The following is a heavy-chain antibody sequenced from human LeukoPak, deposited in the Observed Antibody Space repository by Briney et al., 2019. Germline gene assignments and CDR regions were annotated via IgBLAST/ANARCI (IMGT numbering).Heavy chain of an antibody. CDR2: IYTIRST. J-gene: IGHJ3*02. V-gene: IGHV4-4*07. CDR3: ASEIVVVGDAFDI. CDR1: GGSISSYY. D-gene: IGHD3-22*01. Sequence: SETLSLTCTVSGGSISSYYWSWLRQPPGNGLKWIGRIYTIRSTNYNPSLKSRVTISVDTSKNPFPLKLSSIPTADTAVYYSASEIVVVGDAFDIWGQGTMVTVSS.